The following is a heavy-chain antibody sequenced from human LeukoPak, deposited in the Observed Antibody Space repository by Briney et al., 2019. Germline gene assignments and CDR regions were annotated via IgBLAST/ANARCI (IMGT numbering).Heavy chain of an antibody. CDR3: ARVVSLYASGTYTPNYFNY. V-gene: IGHV5-51*01. CDR1: GYILTSYW. CDR2: IYPPDSKT. Sequence: GESLKISCKASGYILTSYWIGWVRQMPGNSLEWMGIIYPPDSKTTYSPSFQGQVSISADMSISTSYLQWNSLKASDTAIYYCARVVSLYASGTYTPNYFNYWGQGTLVTVSS. D-gene: IGHD3-10*01. J-gene: IGHJ4*02.